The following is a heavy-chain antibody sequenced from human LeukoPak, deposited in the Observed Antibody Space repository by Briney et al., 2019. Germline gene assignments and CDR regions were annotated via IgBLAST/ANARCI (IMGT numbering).Heavy chain of an antibody. V-gene: IGHV1-69*13. D-gene: IGHD3-9*01. CDR1: GGTFSSYA. J-gene: IGHJ4*02. CDR2: IIPIFGTA. Sequence: SVKVSCKASGGTFSSYAISWVRQAPGQGLEWMGGIIPIFGTANYAQKFQGRVTITADESTSTAYMELSSLRSEDTAVYYCARGLHYDILTGYYKDYFDYWGQGTLVTVSS. CDR3: ARGLHYDILTGYYKDYFDY.